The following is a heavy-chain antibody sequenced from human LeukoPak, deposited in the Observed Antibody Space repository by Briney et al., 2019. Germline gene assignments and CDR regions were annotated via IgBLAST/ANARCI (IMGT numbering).Heavy chain of an antibody. CDR1: GGSISSGGYY. CDR3: ARNNYGITGMNRFDP. Sequence: SETLSLTCTVSGGSISSGGYYWSWIRQHPGKGLEWIGYIYYSGSTYYNPSLKSRVTISVDTSKNQFSLKLSSVTAADTAVYYCARNNYGITGMNRFDPWGQGTLVTVSS. D-gene: IGHD1-20*01. J-gene: IGHJ5*02. CDR2: IYYSGST. V-gene: IGHV4-31*03.